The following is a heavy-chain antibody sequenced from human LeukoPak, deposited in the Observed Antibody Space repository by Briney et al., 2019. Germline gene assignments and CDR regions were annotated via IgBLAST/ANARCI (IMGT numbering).Heavy chain of an antibody. D-gene: IGHD4-11*01. CDR2: FYLSGS. Sequence: SETLSLICTVSGGSIRRSYWSWIRQPPGRGLEWIGYFYLSGSNYNPSLKSRVTMSLDTSKNQFSLRLCPVTAADTAVYYCARGGPTGALDDNWFDPWGQGTLVTVSS. J-gene: IGHJ5*02. V-gene: IGHV4-4*09. CDR1: GGSIRRSY. CDR3: ARGGPTGALDDNWFDP.